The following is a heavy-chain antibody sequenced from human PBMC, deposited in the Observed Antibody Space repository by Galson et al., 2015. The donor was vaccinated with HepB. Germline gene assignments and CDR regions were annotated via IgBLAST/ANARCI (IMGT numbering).Heavy chain of an antibody. J-gene: IGHJ4*02. CDR3: ARGKQQLVDYFDY. CDR1: GFTFSSYW. D-gene: IGHD6-13*01. V-gene: IGHV3-74*01. Sequence: SLRLSCAASGFTFSSYWMHWVRQAPGKGLVWVSRINSDGSSTSYADSVKGRFTISRDNAKNTLYLQMNSLRAEDTAVYYCARGKQQLVDYFDYWGQGTLVTVSS. CDR2: INSDGSST.